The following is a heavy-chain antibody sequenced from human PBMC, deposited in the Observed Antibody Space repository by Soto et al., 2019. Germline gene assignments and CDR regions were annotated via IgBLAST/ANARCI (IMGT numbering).Heavy chain of an antibody. CDR3: SRSVSGCGTSCFYYFDY. D-gene: IGHD2-2*01. CDR2: INPSSGFT. CDR1: GYTFTNYY. J-gene: IGHJ4*02. V-gene: IGHV1-46*03. Sequence: ASVKVSCKASGYTFTNYYIHLVRQAPGQGLEWKGIINPSSGFTSYAQKFQGRVTMTRDTSTSTVSMELTSLRSEDTAVYYCSRSVSGCGTSCFYYFDYWGQGTLVTVSS.